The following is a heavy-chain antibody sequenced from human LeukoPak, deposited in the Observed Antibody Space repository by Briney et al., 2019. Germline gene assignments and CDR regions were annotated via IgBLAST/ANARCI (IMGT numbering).Heavy chain of an antibody. CDR2: IYSGGST. V-gene: IGHV3-53*04. J-gene: IGHJ4*02. CDR1: GFTVSSNY. CDR3: ARASRYFDWPPHFDY. Sequence: GGSLRLSCAASGFTVSSNYMSWVRQAPGKGLEWVSVIYSGGSTYYAASVKGRFTISRHNSKNTLYLQMNSLRAEDTAVYYCARASRYFDWPPHFDYWGQGTLVTVSS. D-gene: IGHD3-9*01.